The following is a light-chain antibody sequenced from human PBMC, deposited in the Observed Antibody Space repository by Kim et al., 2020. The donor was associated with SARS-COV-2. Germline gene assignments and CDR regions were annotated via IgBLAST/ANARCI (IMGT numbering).Light chain of an antibody. J-gene: IGLJ2*01. CDR1: SLRSYY. CDR2: GKN. V-gene: IGLV3-19*01. Sequence: SSELPQDPAVSVALGQTVRLTCQGDSLRSYYASWYQQKPGQAPVLVIYGKNNRPSGIPDRFSGSSSGNTASLTITGAQAEDEADYYCNSRDSSGNHVVFG. CDR3: NSRDSSGNHVV.